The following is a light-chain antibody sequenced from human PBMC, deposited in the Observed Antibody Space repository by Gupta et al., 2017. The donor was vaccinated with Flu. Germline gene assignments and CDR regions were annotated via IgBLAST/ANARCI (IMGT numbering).Light chain of an antibody. CDR3: AAWDDSLSVVV. V-gene: IGLV1-47*01. Sequence: QSVLTQPPSASGTPGQRVTISCSGGFPNIGSNYVYWYQQLPGTAPKPLISRNSQRPSGVPDRFSGSKSGTSASLAISGLRSEDEADYYCAAWDDSLSVVVFGGGTKLSVL. CDR2: RNS. J-gene: IGLJ2*01. CDR1: FPNIGSNY.